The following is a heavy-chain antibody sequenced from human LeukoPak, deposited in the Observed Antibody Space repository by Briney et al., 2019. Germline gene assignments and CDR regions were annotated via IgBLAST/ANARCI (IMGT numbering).Heavy chain of an antibody. V-gene: IGHV3-21*01. D-gene: IGHD3-22*01. CDR2: ISSSSSYI. CDR1: GFTFSSYS. Sequence: GGPLRLSCAASGFTFSSYSMNWVRQAPGKGLEWVSSISSSSSYIYYADSVKGRFTISRDNAKNSLYLQMNSLRAEDTAVYYCARGLDYDSSGVDAFDIWGQGTMVTVSS. J-gene: IGHJ3*02. CDR3: ARGLDYDSSGVDAFDI.